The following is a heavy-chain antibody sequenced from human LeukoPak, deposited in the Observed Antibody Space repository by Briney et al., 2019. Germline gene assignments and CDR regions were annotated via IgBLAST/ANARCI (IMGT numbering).Heavy chain of an antibody. V-gene: IGHV4-59*01. CDR3: ARTRGRYDAFDI. CDR1: GGSISSYY. CDR2: IYYSGST. Sequence: SETLSLTCTVSGGSISSYYWSWIRQPPGKGLEWIGYIYYSGSTNYNPSLKSRVTISVDTSKNQFSLKLSSVTAADTAVYYCARTRGRYDAFDIWGQGTMVTVSS. D-gene: IGHD3-10*01. J-gene: IGHJ3*02.